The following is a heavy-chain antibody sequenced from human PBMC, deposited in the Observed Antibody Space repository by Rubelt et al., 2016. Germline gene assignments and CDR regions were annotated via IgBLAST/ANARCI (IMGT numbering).Heavy chain of an antibody. D-gene: IGHD3-22*01. J-gene: IGHJ3*02. Sequence: QVQLQESGPGLVKPSETLSLTCTVSGGSISSYYWSWIRQPPGKGLEWIGYIYYSGSTNYNPSLKSRVTISVDTSKNQFSLRLSSVTAADTAVYYCARIVVLGAFDIWGQGTMVTVSS. CDR2: IYYSGST. V-gene: IGHV4-59*01. CDR3: ARIVVLGAFDI. CDR1: GGSISSYY.